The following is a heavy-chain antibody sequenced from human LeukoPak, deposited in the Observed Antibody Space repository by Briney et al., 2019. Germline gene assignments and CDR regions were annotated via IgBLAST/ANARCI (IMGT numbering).Heavy chain of an antibody. Sequence: GGSLRLSCAASGFTFSSYSMNWVRQAPGKGLEWVSSISSSSSYIYYADSVKGRFTISRDNSKNTLYLQMNSLRAEDTAVYYCARVQYKSGTYYFDYWGQGTLVTVSS. CDR1: GFTFSSYS. CDR2: ISSSSSYI. CDR3: ARVQYKSGTYYFDY. J-gene: IGHJ4*02. V-gene: IGHV3-21*04. D-gene: IGHD1-1*01.